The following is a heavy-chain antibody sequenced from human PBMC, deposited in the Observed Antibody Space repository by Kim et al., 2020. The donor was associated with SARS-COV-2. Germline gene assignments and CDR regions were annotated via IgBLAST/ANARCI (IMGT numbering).Heavy chain of an antibody. Sequence: EYAASGGDRFTISRDDSKNIAYLQMNSLKTDDTAVYFCTRGTMTQWSYYDLWGQGSLVTVSS. CDR3: TRGTMTQWSYYDL. J-gene: IGHJ4*02. D-gene: IGHD4-17*01. V-gene: IGHV3-49*02.